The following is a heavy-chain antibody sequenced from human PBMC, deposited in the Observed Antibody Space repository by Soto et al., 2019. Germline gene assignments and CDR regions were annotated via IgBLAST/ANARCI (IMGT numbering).Heavy chain of an antibody. CDR2: MSGSGGST. CDR1: GFTFSSYA. CDR3: AKGPNNWTDLPQPADY. D-gene: IGHD1-1*01. J-gene: IGHJ4*02. V-gene: IGHV3-23*01. Sequence: EVQLLESGGGLVQPGGSLRLSCAASGFTFSSYAMSWVRQAPGKGLEWVSVMSGSGGSTYYAGSVRGRFTTSRDNTTNPPSLQINRLTAEDTAVYHCAKGPNNWTDLPQPADYWGQGTLVTVSS.